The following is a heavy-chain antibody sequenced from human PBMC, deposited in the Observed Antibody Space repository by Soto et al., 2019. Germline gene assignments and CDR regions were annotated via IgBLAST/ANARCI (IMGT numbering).Heavy chain of an antibody. CDR3: ARAGGLGAVAVDY. Sequence: QLQLQESGSGLVKPSQTLSLTCAVSGGSISSGGYSWSWIRQPPGKGLEWIGYIYHSGSTYYNPSLKSRVTTSVDRSKNQFSLTLSSVTAADTAVYYCARAGGLGAVAVDYWGQGTLVTVSS. D-gene: IGHD6-19*01. CDR2: IYHSGST. V-gene: IGHV4-30-2*01. CDR1: GGSISSGGYS. J-gene: IGHJ4*02.